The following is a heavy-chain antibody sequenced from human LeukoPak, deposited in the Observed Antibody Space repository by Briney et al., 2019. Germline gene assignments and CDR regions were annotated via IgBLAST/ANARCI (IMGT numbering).Heavy chain of an antibody. CDR3: AKGDNYFDGSGIDY. V-gene: IGHV3-23*01. CDR2: ISGSGGST. CDR1: GFTFSSYA. Sequence: PGGSLRLSCAASGFTFSSYAMSWVRQAPGKGLEWVSAISGSGGSTYYADSVKGRFTISRDNSKSTLFLQMNSLRVEDTAVYYCAKGDNYFDGSGIDYWGQGTLVTVSS. D-gene: IGHD3-22*01. J-gene: IGHJ4*02.